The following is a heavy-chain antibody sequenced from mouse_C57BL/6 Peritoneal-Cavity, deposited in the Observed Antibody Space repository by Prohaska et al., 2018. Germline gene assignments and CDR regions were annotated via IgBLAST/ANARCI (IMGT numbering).Heavy chain of an antibody. CDR3: MRYSNYGYFYV. CDR2: INSDGSAI. J-gene: IGHJ1*03. CDR1: GFTFSGFW. D-gene: IGHD2-5*01. Sequence: EVQLLETGGGLVQPGGSRGLSCEGSGFTFSGFWMSWVRQTPGKTLEWIGDINSDGSAINYAPSIKDRFTIFRDNDKSTLYLQMSNVRSEDTATYFCMRYSNYGYFYVWGTGTTVTVSS. V-gene: IGHV11-2*01.